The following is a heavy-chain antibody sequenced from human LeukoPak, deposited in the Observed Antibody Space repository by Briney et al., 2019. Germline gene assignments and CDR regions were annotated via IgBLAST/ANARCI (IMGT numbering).Heavy chain of an antibody. D-gene: IGHD3-9*01. V-gene: IGHV1-2*02. J-gene: IGHJ4*02. CDR1: RYTFTGYY. Sequence: ASVKVSCKASRYTFTGYYMHWVRQAPGQGLEWMGWINLNSGGTNYAQKFQGRVTMTRDTSISTAYMELSRLRSDDTAVYYCAREYYDILTGYNRERYFDYWGQGTLVTVPS. CDR2: INLNSGGT. CDR3: AREYYDILTGYNRERYFDY.